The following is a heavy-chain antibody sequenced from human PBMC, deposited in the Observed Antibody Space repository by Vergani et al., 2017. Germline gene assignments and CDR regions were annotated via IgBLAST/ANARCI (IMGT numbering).Heavy chain of an antibody. CDR1: GGSISSYY. J-gene: IGHJ4*02. V-gene: IGHV4-4*07. CDR2: IYTSGST. Sequence: QVQLQESGPGLVKPSETLSLTCTVSGGSISSYYWSWIRQPAGKGLEWIGRIYTSGSTNYNPSLKSRVTMSVDTSKNQFSLKLSSVTAADTAWYYCARETSGRLRFQIDYWGQGTLVTVSS. CDR3: ARETSGRLRFQIDY. D-gene: IGHD3-3*01.